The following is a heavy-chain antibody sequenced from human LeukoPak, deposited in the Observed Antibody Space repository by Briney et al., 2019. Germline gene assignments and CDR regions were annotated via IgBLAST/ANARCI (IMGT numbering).Heavy chain of an antibody. CDR3: AKDADITIFGVVIIEYYFDY. V-gene: IGHV3-23*01. J-gene: IGHJ4*02. CDR1: GFTFSSYA. CDR2: ISGSGGST. D-gene: IGHD3-3*01. Sequence: GSLRLSCAASGFTFSSYAMSWVRQAPGKGLEWVPAISGSGGSTYYADSVKGRFTISRDNSKNTLYLQMNSLRAEDTAVYYCAKDADITIFGVVIIEYYFDYWGQGTLVTVSS.